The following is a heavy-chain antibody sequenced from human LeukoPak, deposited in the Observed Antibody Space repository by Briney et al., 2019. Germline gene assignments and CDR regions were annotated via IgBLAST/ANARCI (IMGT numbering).Heavy chain of an antibody. V-gene: IGHV3-30*02. D-gene: IGHD3-10*01. Sequence: GGSLRPSCAASGFTFSSYGMHWVRQAPGKGLEWVAFIRYDGSNKYYADSVKGRFTISRDNSKNTLYLQMNSLRAEDTAVYYCAKDLGYYGSGSYYNQWLFDYWGQGTLVTVSS. CDR2: IRYDGSNK. CDR1: GFTFSSYG. CDR3: AKDLGYYGSGSYYNQWLFDY. J-gene: IGHJ4*02.